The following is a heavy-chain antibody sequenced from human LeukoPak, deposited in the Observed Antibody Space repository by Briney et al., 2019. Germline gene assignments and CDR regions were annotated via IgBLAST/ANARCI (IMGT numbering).Heavy chain of an antibody. Sequence: GGSLRLSCAASGFTFSTHVMSWARQALGKGLEWVSSISSSSSYIYYADSVKGRFTISRDNAKNSLYLQMNSLRAEDTAVYYCASLAAAGTVTTPFDYWGQGTLVTVSS. CDR2: ISSSSSYI. CDR3: ASLAAAGTVTTPFDY. CDR1: GFTFSTHV. J-gene: IGHJ4*02. V-gene: IGHV3-21*01. D-gene: IGHD6-13*01.